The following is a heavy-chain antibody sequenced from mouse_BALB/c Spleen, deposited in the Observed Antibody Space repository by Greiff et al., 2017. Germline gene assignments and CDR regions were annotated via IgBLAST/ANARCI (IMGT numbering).Heavy chain of an antibody. CDR2: ISSGSSTI. D-gene: IGHD1-2*01. CDR3: ASGSLLGVQAWFAY. J-gene: IGHJ3*01. V-gene: IGHV5-17*02. Sequence: EVQVVESGGGLVQPGGSRKLSCAASGFTFSSFGMHWVRQAPEKGLEWVAYISSGSSTIYYADTVKGRCTISRDNPKNTLFLQMTSLRSEDTAIYYCASGSLLGVQAWFAYWGQGTLVTVSA. CDR1: GFTFSSFG.